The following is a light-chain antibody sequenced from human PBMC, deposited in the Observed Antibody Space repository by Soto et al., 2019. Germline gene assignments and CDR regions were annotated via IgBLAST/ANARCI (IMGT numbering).Light chain of an antibody. CDR3: CSYAGSNVL. J-gene: IGLJ3*02. CDR2: EGS. CDR1: SSDVGSYSL. V-gene: IGLV2-23*01. Sequence: QSALTQPASVSGSPGQSITISCTGASSDVGSYSLVSWFQQHPGKAPKLMISEGSKRPSGVSNRFSGSRSGNTASLTISGLQAEDEADYYCCSYAGSNVLFGGGTKPTVL.